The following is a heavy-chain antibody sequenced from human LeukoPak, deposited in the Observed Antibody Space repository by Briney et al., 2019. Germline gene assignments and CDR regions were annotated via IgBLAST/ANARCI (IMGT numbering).Heavy chain of an antibody. CDR3: ARGAGSYGRRPFDY. D-gene: IGHD5-18*01. CDR2: INHSGST. J-gene: IGHJ4*02. CDR1: GGSFSGYY. Sequence: PSETLSLTCAVYGGSFSGYYWSGIRQPPGKGLEWIGEINHSGSTNYNPSLKSRVTISVDTSKNQFSLKLSSVTAADTAVYYCARGAGSYGRRPFDYWGQGTLVTVSS. V-gene: IGHV4-34*01.